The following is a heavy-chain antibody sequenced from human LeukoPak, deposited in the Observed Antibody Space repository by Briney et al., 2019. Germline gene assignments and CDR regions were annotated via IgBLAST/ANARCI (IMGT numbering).Heavy chain of an antibody. Sequence: SETLSLTCSVSGGSISSSNYYWGWIRQPPGKGLEWIGTIYYGGSTYYNPSLKSRVTISVDTSKNQFSLKLSSVTAADTAVYFCAGVRGIISRNWCDPWGHGTLVTVSS. J-gene: IGHJ5*02. D-gene: IGHD3-10*01. V-gene: IGHV4-39*01. CDR1: GGSISSSNYY. CDR3: AGVRGIISRNWCDP. CDR2: IYYGGST.